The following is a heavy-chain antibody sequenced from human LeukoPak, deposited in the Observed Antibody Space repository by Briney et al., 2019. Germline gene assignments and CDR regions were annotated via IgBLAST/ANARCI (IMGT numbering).Heavy chain of an antibody. J-gene: IGHJ6*03. D-gene: IGHD4-23*01. V-gene: IGHV1-2*02. CDR3: ARARGNSINYYYYMDV. CDR1: GYTFTGQY. Sequence: ASVKVSCKASGYTFTGQYMHWVRQAPGQGLEWMGWINPNSGDTNYAQKLQGRVTMTTDTSTSTAYMELRSLRSDDTAVYYCARARGNSINYYYYMDVWGKGTTVTVSS. CDR2: INPNSGDT.